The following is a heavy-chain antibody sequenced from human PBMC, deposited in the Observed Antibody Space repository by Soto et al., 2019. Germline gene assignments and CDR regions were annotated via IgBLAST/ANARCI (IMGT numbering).Heavy chain of an antibody. CDR1: GGSISSSSYY. D-gene: IGHD2-15*01. CDR2: IYYSGST. Sequence: SETLSLTCTVSGGSISSSSYYWGWIRQPPGKGLEWIGSIYYSGSTYYNPSLKSRVNISVDTSKNQFSLKLSSVTAADTAVYYCARVDGSSDGMDVWGQGTTVTVSS. V-gene: IGHV4-39*01. J-gene: IGHJ6*02. CDR3: ARVDGSSDGMDV.